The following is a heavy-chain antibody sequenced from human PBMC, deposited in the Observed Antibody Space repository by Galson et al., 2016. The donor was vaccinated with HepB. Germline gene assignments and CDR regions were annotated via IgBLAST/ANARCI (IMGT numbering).Heavy chain of an antibody. J-gene: IGHJ6*02. Sequence: SLRLSCAASGFTFSDYNLNWVRQAPGKGLEWVSSITSSNTYTYYADSVKGRFTISRDNAKNSLYLHMNSLSAEDTAMYYCARERGYVRFGYHYGMDVWGQGTTVTVSS. CDR1: GFTFSDYN. V-gene: IGHV3-21*06. CDR3: ARERGYVRFGYHYGMDV. D-gene: IGHD3-10*01. CDR2: ITSSNTYT.